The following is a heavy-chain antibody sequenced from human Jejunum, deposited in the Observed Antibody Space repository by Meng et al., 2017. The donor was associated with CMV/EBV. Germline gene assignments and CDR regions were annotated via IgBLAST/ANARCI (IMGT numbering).Heavy chain of an antibody. J-gene: IGHJ4*02. V-gene: IGHV3-30*04. CDR3: ARDGGGFNSSPFDH. CDR1: GFTFSSHA. Sequence: GFTFSSHAMHWVRQAPGKGLEWVAVTSYDVNSQYYTDSVKGRFTISRDNSDNMLYLQMNSLRADDTALYYCARDGGGFNSSPFDHWGQGTLVTVSS. CDR2: TSYDVNSQ. D-gene: IGHD3-16*01.